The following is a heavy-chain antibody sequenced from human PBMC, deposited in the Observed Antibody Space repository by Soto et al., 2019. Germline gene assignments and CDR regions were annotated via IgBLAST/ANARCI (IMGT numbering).Heavy chain of an antibody. CDR2: ISGSGGST. D-gene: IGHD3-3*01. J-gene: IGHJ6*02. V-gene: IGHV3-23*01. CDR1: GFTFSSYA. Sequence: GGSLRLSCAASGFTFSSYAMSWVRQAPGKGLEWVSAISGSGGSTYYADSVKGRFTISRDNSKNTLYLQMNSLRAEDTAVYYCAKDRSLTLFGVVPDYGMHVWGQGTTVTVYS. CDR3: AKDRSLTLFGVVPDYGMHV.